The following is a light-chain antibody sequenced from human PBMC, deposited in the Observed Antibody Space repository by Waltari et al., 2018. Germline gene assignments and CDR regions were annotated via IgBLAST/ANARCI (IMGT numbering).Light chain of an antibody. V-gene: IGKV4-1*01. CDR1: QSVLYSSNNKNY. J-gene: IGKJ2*01. Sequence: DIVMTQSPDSLAVSLGERATINCKSSQSVLYSSNNKNYLAWYQQKPGQPPKLLIYWASTRESWGPDRFSGSGSGTDFTLTVSSLQAEDVAVYYCHQYYTTPYTFGQGTKLEIK. CDR2: WAS. CDR3: HQYYTTPYT.